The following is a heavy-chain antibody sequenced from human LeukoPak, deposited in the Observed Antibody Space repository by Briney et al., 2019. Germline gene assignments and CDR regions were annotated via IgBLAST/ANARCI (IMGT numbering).Heavy chain of an antibody. V-gene: IGHV1-69*13. J-gene: IGHJ5*02. D-gene: IGHD1-26*01. CDR2: IIPIFGTA. CDR3: AREPADSVGATGRFLP. CDR1: GGTFSSYA. Sequence: SVKVSCKASGGTFSSYAISWVRQAPGQGLEWMGGIIPIFGTANYAQKFQGGVTITADESTSTAYMELSSLRSEDTAVYYCAREPADSVGATGRFLPWGQGTLVTVSS.